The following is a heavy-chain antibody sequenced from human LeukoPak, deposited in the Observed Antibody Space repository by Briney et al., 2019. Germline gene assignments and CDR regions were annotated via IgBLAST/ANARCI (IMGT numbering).Heavy chain of an antibody. Sequence: SETLSLTCTVCGGSISSSSYYWGWIRQPPGKGLEWIVSIYYSGSTYYNPSLKSRVTISVDTSKNQFSLKLSSVTAADTAVYYCASYRRITMIVVVITKPRYFDYWGQGTLVTVSS. CDR1: GGSISSSSYY. CDR3: ASYRRITMIVVVITKPRYFDY. D-gene: IGHD3-22*01. CDR2: IYYSGST. J-gene: IGHJ4*02. V-gene: IGHV4-39*01.